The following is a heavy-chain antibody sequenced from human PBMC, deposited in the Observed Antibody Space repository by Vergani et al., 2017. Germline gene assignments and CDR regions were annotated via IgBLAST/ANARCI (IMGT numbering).Heavy chain of an antibody. CDR3: ARAPITFYGGNLPIDY. CDR1: GGSISSGGYY. Sequence: QVQLQESGPGLVKPSQTLSPTCTVSGGSISSGGYYWSWIRSHPGKGLEWIGYIYYSGSTYYNPSLKSRVTISVDTSKNQFSLKLSSVTAADTAVYYCARAPITFYGGNLPIDYWGQGTLVTVSS. V-gene: IGHV4-31*03. CDR2: IYYSGST. J-gene: IGHJ4*02. D-gene: IGHD4-23*01.